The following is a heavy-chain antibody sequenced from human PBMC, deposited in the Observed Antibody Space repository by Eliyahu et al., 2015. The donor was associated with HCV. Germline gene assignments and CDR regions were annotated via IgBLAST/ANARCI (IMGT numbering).Heavy chain of an antibody. J-gene: IGHJ6*03. CDR3: TTGAPGGFDYYLDV. V-gene: IGHV3-15*01. D-gene: IGHD3-10*01. CDR2: FKRQNGGWAT. Sequence: EVQLVESGGGLVKPGGSLRLSCAASGFTFSKAWMSWVRQAPGKGLEWIGRFKRQNGGWATDYAAPVKGRFTISRDDSKSTLYLQMNSLKTEDTAVYYCTTGAPGGFDYYLDVWGQGTTVTVSS. CDR1: GFTFSKAW.